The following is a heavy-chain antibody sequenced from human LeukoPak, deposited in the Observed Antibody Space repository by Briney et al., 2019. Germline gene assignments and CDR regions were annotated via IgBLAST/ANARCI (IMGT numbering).Heavy chain of an antibody. CDR2: ISAYNGNT. V-gene: IGHV1-18*01. CDR3: ARDRLEVEQQLVQGDYFDY. Sequence: ASVKVSCKASGYTFTSYGISWVRQAPGQGLEWMRWISAYNGNTNYAQKFQGRVTMTTDTSTSTAYMELRSLRSDDTAVYYCARDRLEVEQQLVQGDYFDYWGQGTLVTVSS. J-gene: IGHJ4*02. D-gene: IGHD6-13*01. CDR1: GYTFTSYG.